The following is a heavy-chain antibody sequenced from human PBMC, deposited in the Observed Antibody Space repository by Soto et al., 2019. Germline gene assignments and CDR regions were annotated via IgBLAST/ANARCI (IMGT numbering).Heavy chain of an antibody. Sequence: SETLSLTCTVSGGSISSSSYYWGWIRQPPGKGLEWIGSIYYSGSTYYNPSLKSRVTISVDTSKNQFSLKLSSVTAADTAVYYCARYYYGSGSYMNYFDYWGQGTLVTVSS. V-gene: IGHV4-39*01. D-gene: IGHD3-10*01. CDR1: GGSISSSSYY. J-gene: IGHJ4*02. CDR3: ARYYYGSGSYMNYFDY. CDR2: IYYSGST.